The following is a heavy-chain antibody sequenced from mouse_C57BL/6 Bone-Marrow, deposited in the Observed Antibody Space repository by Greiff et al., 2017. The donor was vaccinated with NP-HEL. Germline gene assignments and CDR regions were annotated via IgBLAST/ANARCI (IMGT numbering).Heavy chain of an antibody. D-gene: IGHD2-12*01. J-gene: IGHJ2*01. CDR1: GYAFTNYL. CDR3: ARADSYYSYYFDY. CDR2: INPGSGGT. Sequence: QVQLQQSGAELVRPGTSVKVSCKASGYAFTNYLIEWVKQRPGQGLEWIGVINPGSGGTNYNEKFKGKATLTADKSSSTAYMQLSSLTSEDSAVYFCARADSYYSYYFDYWGQGTTLTVSS. V-gene: IGHV1-54*01.